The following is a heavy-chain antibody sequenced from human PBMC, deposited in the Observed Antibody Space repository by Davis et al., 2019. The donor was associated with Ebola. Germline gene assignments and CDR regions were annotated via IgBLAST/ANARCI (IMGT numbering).Heavy chain of an antibody. Sequence: AASVKVSCKASGYTFTSYAMHWVRQAPGQGLEWMGGIIPIFDTANYAQNFQGRVTITADKSTSTAYMELSSLRSEDTAVYYCARERWFRELFLGYFDYWGQGTLVTVSS. CDR3: ARERWFRELFLGYFDY. D-gene: IGHD3-10*01. CDR1: GYTFTSYA. J-gene: IGHJ4*02. CDR2: IIPIFDTA. V-gene: IGHV1-69*06.